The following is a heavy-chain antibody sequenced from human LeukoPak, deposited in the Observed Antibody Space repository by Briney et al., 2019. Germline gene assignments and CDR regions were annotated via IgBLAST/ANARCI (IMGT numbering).Heavy chain of an antibody. CDR1: GGSISSGGYY. J-gene: IGHJ3*01. Sequence: SETLSLTCSVSGGSISSGGYYWSWIRQHPGKGLEWIGYIYYSGSTYYNPSLKSRVTISVDTSKNQFSLKLSSVTAADTAVYYCATSSGYILTVWGQGTMVTVSS. V-gene: IGHV4-31*03. D-gene: IGHD3-22*01. CDR3: ATSSGYILTV. CDR2: IYYSGST.